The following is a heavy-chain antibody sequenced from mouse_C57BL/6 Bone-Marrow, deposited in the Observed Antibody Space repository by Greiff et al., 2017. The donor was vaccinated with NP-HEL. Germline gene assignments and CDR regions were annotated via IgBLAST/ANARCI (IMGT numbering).Heavy chain of an antibody. CDR1: GFTFSSYG. Sequence: VQLQQSGGDLVKPGGSLKLSCAASGFTFSSYGMSWVRQTPDKRLEWVATISSGGSYTYYPDSVKGRFTISRDNAKNTLYLQMSSLKSEDTAMYYCARHDYYGSHFDYWGQGTTLTVSS. CDR3: ARHDYYGSHFDY. CDR2: ISSGGSYT. D-gene: IGHD1-1*01. V-gene: IGHV5-6*01. J-gene: IGHJ2*01.